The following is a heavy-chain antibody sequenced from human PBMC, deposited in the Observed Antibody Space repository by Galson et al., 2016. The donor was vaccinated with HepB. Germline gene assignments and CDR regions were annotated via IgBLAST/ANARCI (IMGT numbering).Heavy chain of an antibody. D-gene: IGHD2-2*02. V-gene: IGHV5-51*01. CDR1: GSTFTSYW. Sequence: QSGAEVTKPGESLKISCKASGSTFTSYWIGWVRQMPGKGLEWMGFICPGDSDSMYSPSFQGQVTISADNSISTAYLQWSSLKASDTAIYYCARRLCSSSSCDSGWLDPWGQGTLVTVSS. J-gene: IGHJ5*02. CDR3: ARRLCSSSSCDSGWLDP. CDR2: ICPGDSDS.